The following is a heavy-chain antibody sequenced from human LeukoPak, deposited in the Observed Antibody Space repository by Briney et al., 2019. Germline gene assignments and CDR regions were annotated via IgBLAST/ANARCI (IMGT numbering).Heavy chain of an antibody. V-gene: IGHV3-7*01. CDR3: AAVSYLAFDI. J-gene: IGHJ3*02. CDR2: IKQDGDEK. D-gene: IGHD2-21*01. Sequence: GGSLRLPCAASGFTLSGYWMSWVRRAPGKGLEWVANIKQDGDEKSDSPSPETTPRTQRLRVEDTAVYYCAAVSYLAFDIWGQGTMVTVSS. CDR1: GFTLSGYW.